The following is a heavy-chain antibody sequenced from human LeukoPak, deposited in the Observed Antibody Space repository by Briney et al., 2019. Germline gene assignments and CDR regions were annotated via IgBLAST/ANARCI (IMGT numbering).Heavy chain of an antibody. D-gene: IGHD3-22*01. J-gene: IGHJ4*02. V-gene: IGHV1-18*01. CDR2: ISAYNGNT. CDR3: ARAHYYDSSGYCSDY. CDR1: GYTFTSYG. Sequence: ASVKVSCKASGYTFTSYGISWVRQAPGQGLEWMGWISAYNGNTNYAQKLQGRVTMTTDTSTSTAYMELRSLRSDDTAVYYCARAHYYDSSGYCSDYWGQGTLVTVSS.